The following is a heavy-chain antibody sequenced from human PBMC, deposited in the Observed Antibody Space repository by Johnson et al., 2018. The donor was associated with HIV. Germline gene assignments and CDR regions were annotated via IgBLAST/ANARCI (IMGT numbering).Heavy chain of an antibody. J-gene: IGHJ3*02. V-gene: IGHV3-30*03. CDR3: ARGRSSSSTAAFDI. CDR1: GFTFSSYG. Sequence: QVQLVESGGGVVQPGRSLRLSCAASGFTFSSYGMHWVRQAPGKGLAWVAVISYDGSNKYFADSVKGRFTISRDNSKNTLYLQMKSLRGEETAVYSCARGRSSSSTAAFDIWGQGTMVTVSS. CDR2: ISYDGSNK. D-gene: IGHD6-6*01.